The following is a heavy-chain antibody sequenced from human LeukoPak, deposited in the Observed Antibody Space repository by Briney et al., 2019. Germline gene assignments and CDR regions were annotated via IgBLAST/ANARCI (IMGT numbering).Heavy chain of an antibody. CDR2: ISSSSSYI. D-gene: IGHD6-13*01. CDR3: ARDKPSRVAAAHDY. V-gene: IGHV3-21*01. CDR1: GFTFSSYS. J-gene: IGHJ4*02. Sequence: GGSLRLSCAASGFTFSSYSMNWVRQAPGKGLEWVSSISSSSSYIYYADSVKGRFTISRDNAKNSLYLQMNSLRAEDTAVYYCARDKPSRVAAAHDYWGQGTLVTVSS.